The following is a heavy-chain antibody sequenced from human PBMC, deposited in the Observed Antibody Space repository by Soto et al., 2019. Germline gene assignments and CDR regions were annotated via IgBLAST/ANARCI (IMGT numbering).Heavy chain of an antibody. V-gene: IGHV4-31*03. J-gene: IGHJ5*02. CDR1: GGSISSGGYY. CDR3: ARDSPRRGWFDP. D-gene: IGHD3-10*01. CDR2: IYYSGST. Sequence: NPSETLSLTCTVSGGSISSGGYYWSWIRQHPGKGLEWIGYIYYSGSTYYNPSLKSRVTISVDTSKNQFSLKLSSVTAADTAVYYCARDSPRRGWFDPWGQGTLVTVSS.